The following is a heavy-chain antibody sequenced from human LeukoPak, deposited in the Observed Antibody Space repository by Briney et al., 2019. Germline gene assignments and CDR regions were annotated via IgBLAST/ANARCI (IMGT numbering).Heavy chain of an antibody. V-gene: IGHV3-33*01. D-gene: IGHD5-18*01. CDR1: GFTFSSYG. CDR3: ARDRQGYSYGYFDY. J-gene: IGHJ4*02. CDR2: RWYDGSNK. Sequence: GRSLRLSCAASGFTFSSYGMHWVRQAPGKGLEWVAVRWYDGSNKYYADSVTGRFTISRDNSKNTLYLQMNSLRAEDTAVYYCARDRQGYSYGYFDYWGQGTLVTVSS.